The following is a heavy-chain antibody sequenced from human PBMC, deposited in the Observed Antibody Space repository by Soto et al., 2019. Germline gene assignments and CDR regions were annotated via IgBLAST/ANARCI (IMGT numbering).Heavy chain of an antibody. Sequence: GGSLRLSCAASGFTFSSYWMSWVRQAPGKGLEWVANIKQDGSEKYYVDSVKGRFTISRDNAKNSLYLQMNSLRAEDAAVYYWARYRVWGAFDYWGQGTLVTVSS. D-gene: IGHD3-16*01. CDR3: ARYRVWGAFDY. J-gene: IGHJ4*02. CDR2: IKQDGSEK. V-gene: IGHV3-7*03. CDR1: GFTFSSYW.